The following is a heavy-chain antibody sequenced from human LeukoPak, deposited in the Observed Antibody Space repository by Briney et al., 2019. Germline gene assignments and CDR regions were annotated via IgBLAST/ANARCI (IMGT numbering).Heavy chain of an antibody. CDR3: ARSQGWELGSPEYFQH. D-gene: IGHD1-26*01. J-gene: IGHJ1*01. CDR1: GFTVSSNY. CDR2: IYSGGST. Sequence: GGSLRLSCAASGFTVSSNYMSWVRQAPGKGLEWVSVIYSGGSTYYADSVKGRFTISRDNSKNTLYLQMNSLRAEDTAVYYCARSQGWELGSPEYFQHWGQGTLVTVSS. V-gene: IGHV3-66*01.